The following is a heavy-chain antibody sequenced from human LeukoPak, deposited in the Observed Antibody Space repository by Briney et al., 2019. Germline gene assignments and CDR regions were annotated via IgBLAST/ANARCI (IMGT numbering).Heavy chain of an antibody. CDR2: INWNGGST. J-gene: IGHJ4*02. V-gene: IGHV3-20*04. Sequence: GSLILSCAASGFTFDDYGMSWVRQAPGKGLEWVSGINWNGGSTGYADSVKGRFTISRDNAKNSLYLQMNSLRAEDTALYYCARGGITIFGVVTNPDYWGQGTLVTVSS. CDR3: ARGGITIFGVVTNPDY. D-gene: IGHD3-3*01. CDR1: GFTFDDYG.